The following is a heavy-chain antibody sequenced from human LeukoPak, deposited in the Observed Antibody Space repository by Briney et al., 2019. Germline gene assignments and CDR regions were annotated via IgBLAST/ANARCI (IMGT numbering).Heavy chain of an antibody. V-gene: IGHV4-59*01. CDR1: GGSISSYY. D-gene: IGHD5-18*01. Sequence: SETLSLTCTVSGGSISSYYWSWIRQPPGKGLEWIGYIYYSGSTNYNPSLKSRVTISVDTSKNQFSLKLSSVTAADTAVYYCARGNPAMYLDYWGQGNPVTVSS. CDR3: ARGNPAMYLDY. J-gene: IGHJ4*02. CDR2: IYYSGST.